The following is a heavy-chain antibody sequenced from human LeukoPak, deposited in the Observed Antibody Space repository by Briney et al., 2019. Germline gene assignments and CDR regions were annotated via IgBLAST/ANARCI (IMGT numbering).Heavy chain of an antibody. CDR2: ISYDGTRK. V-gene: IGHV3-30*04. D-gene: IGHD6-6*01. J-gene: IGHJ4*02. Sequence: PGRSLRLSCVASGFNYNNHALHWVRQAPGKGLEWVTLISYDGTRKYYADSVKGRFTVSRDKSSNTLQLQMNSLRPEDTGLYYCAREAEFSSSPTFDSWGQGVLVTVSS. CDR3: AREAEFSSSPTFDS. CDR1: GFNYNNHA.